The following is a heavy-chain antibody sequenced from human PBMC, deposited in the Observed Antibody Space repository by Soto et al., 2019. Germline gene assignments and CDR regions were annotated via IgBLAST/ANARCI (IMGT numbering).Heavy chain of an antibody. D-gene: IGHD3-10*01. CDR2: INHSGST. CDR3: ATRLRGVDV. J-gene: IGHJ3*01. CDR1: GGSFSGYY. V-gene: IGHV4-34*01. Sequence: SETLSLTCAVYGGSFSGYYWNWIRQPPGTGLEWIGEINHSGSTNYNPSLTRRVTISVDTSKNQFSLKLTSVTAADTAVYYCATRLRGVDVWGQGTMVTVSS.